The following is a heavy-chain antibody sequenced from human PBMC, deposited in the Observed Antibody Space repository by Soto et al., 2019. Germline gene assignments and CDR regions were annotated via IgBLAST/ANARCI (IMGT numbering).Heavy chain of an antibody. J-gene: IGHJ4*02. V-gene: IGHV3-21*01. D-gene: IGHD2-15*01. CDR3: ASATVVAGTLDF. Sequence: EVQLVESGGGLVKPGGSLTLSCAGSGFAFRSYNMNWVRQPPGKGLEWVASISSGSSNIYYADSVKGRFTISRDNAKDSLYLQMDSLRDEAFDVYDCASATVVAGTLDFWGQGTLLTVSS. CDR1: GFAFRSYN. CDR2: ISSGSSNI.